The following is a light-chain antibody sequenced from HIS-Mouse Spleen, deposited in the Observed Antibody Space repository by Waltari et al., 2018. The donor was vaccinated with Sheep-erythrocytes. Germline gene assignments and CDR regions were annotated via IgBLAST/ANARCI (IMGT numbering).Light chain of an antibody. CDR3: AAWDDSLNGPV. Sequence: QSVLTQPPSVSEAPRQRVTISCSGSSSNIGNNAVNWYQQLPGKAPKHLIYYDDLLPSGVSDRFSGSKSGTSASLAISGRQSEDEADYYCAAWDDSLNGPVFGGGTKLTVL. J-gene: IGLJ3*02. CDR1: SSNIGNNA. CDR2: YDD. V-gene: IGLV1-36*01.